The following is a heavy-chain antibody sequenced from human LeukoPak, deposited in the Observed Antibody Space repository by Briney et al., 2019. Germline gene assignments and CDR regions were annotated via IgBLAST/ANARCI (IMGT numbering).Heavy chain of an antibody. Sequence: ASVKVSCKASGGTFSSYAISWVRQAPGQGLEWMGGIIPIFGTASFAQKFQGRVTITTDESTSTAYMELSSLRSEDTAVYYCARGSNRQEGLRNNWFDPWGQGTLVTVSS. CDR1: GGTFSSYA. CDR3: ARGSNRQEGLRNNWFDP. CDR2: IIPIFGTA. V-gene: IGHV1-69*05. J-gene: IGHJ5*02. D-gene: IGHD3/OR15-3a*01.